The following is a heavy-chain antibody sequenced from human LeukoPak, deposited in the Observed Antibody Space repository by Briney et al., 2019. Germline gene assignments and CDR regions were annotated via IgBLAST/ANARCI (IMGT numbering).Heavy chain of an antibody. CDR1: GGSISIYY. J-gene: IGHJ4*02. CDR3: ARGRTPRAF. D-gene: IGHD1-14*01. V-gene: IGHV4-59*01. Sequence: SETLSLTCTVSGGSISIYYWTWIRQPPGKGLDWIGSINNSGSTNYSPSLRSRVTISVDTSKNQISLMLSSVTAADTAVYYCARGRTPRAFWGQGTLVTVSS. CDR2: INNSGST.